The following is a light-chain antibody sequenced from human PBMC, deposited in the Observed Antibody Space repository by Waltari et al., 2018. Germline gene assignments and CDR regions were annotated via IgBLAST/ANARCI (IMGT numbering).Light chain of an antibody. CDR1: SGHNNHA. J-gene: IGLJ3*02. Sequence: QPVLTQPPSASASLGASVKLTCTLSSGHNNHAIAWPQQQPEKGPRFLMKVNSDGRHSKGDGIPDRFSGSSSGTEWYLIISSLQSEDEADYYCQTWGTGTWVFGGGTRLTVL. CDR3: QTWGTGTWV. V-gene: IGLV4-69*01. CDR2: VNSDGRH.